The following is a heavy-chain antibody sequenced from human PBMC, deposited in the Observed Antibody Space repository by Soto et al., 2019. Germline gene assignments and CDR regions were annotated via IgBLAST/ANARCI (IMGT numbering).Heavy chain of an antibody. CDR1: AGTFSSYA. D-gene: IGHD3-22*01. CDR3: ASNVYNDSSGYYSPFDY. Sequence: GASVKVSCKASAGTFSSYAISWVLQAPGQGLEWMGGIIPIFGTANYAQKFQGRVTITADESTSTAYMELSSLRSEDTAVYYCASNVYNDSSGYYSPFDYWGQGTLVTVSS. J-gene: IGHJ4*02. V-gene: IGHV1-69*13. CDR2: IIPIFGTA.